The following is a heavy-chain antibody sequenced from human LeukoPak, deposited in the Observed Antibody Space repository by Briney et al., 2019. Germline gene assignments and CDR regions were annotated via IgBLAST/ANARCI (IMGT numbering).Heavy chain of an antibody. J-gene: IGHJ6*03. CDR2: INHSGST. CDR1: GGSFSGYY. CDR3: ARVHRTYYYYYYMDV. Sequence: KTSETLSLTCAVYGGSFSGYYWSWIRQPPGKGLEWIGEINHSGSTNYSPSLKSRVTISVDTSKNQSSLKLSSVTAADTAVYYCARVHRTYYYYYYMDVWGKGTTVTVSS. V-gene: IGHV4-34*01.